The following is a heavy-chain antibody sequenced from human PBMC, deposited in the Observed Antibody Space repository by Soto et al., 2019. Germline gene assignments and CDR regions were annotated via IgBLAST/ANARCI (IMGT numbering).Heavy chain of an antibody. CDR3: VGGQYYFDY. CDR2: ISYDGSNK. D-gene: IGHD3-10*01. V-gene: IGHV3-30*03. J-gene: IGHJ4*02. Sequence: QVQLVESGGGVVQPGRSLRLSCAASGFPFSSYGMHWVREAPGKGLEWVAVISYDGSNKYYADSVKGRFTISRDNSASTLDLQMNSLRPEDTALYYCVGGQYYFDYRGQGTLVTVSP. CDR1: GFPFSSYG.